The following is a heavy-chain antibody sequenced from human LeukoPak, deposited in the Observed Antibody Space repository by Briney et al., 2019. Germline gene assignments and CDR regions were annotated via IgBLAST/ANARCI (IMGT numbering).Heavy chain of an antibody. V-gene: IGHV3-15*01. J-gene: IGHJ4*02. CDR1: GFTFTNAW. CDR2: IKSKTDGETT. Sequence: TGGSLRLSCVDSGFTFTNAWMSWVRQAAGKGLEWVGRIKSKTDGETTNYAEPVRGRFTISRDDSKSAVYLQMNSLKIEDTAVYYCTTDLGTYYHGSQRLIPIDYWGQGTLVTVSS. CDR3: TTDLGTYYHGSQRLIPIDY. D-gene: IGHD3-10*01.